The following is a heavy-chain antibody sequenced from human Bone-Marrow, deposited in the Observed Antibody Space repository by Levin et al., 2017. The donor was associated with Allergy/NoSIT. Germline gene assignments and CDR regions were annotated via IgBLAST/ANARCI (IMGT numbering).Heavy chain of an antibody. CDR3: TRLGYSYEGALAV. Sequence: GESLKISCAASGFTFSGSAMHWVRQASGKGLVWVGRIRSKANSYATAYAASVEGRFTISRDDSKNTAYLQMNSLKTEDTAVYYCTRLGYSYEGALAVWGQGTLVTVSS. CDR1: GFTFSGSA. J-gene: IGHJ4*02. D-gene: IGHD5-18*01. V-gene: IGHV3-73*01. CDR2: IRSKANSYAT.